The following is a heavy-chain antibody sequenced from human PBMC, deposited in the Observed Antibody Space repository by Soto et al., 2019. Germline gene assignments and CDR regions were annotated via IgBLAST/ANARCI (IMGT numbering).Heavy chain of an antibody. CDR3: ARASRGGIMVIPFDY. V-gene: IGHV1-69*01. Sequence: QVQLVQSGAEVKKPGSSVKVSCKASGVTFSSYAISWVRQAPGQGLEWMGGIIPIFGTANYAQKFQGRVTITADECTSTAYMELSSLRSEDTAVYYCARASRGGIMVIPFDYWGQGTLVTVSS. J-gene: IGHJ4*02. D-gene: IGHD3-16*01. CDR2: IIPIFGTA. CDR1: GVTFSSYA.